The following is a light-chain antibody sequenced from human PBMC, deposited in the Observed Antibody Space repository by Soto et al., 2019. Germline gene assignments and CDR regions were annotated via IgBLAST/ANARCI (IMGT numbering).Light chain of an antibody. V-gene: IGLV2-14*01. J-gene: IGLJ2*01. CDR1: SSDVGGYNY. CDR2: DVS. CDR3: SSYTSSIPNVV. Sequence: QSALSQPASVSGSPGQSITISCTGTSSDVGGYNYVSWYQQHPGKAPKLMIYDVSNRPSGVSNRFSGSKSGNTASLTISGLQAEDEADYYCSSYTSSIPNVVFGGGTKLTVL.